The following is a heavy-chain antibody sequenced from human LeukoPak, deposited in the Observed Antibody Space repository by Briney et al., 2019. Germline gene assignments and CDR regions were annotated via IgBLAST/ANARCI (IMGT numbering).Heavy chain of an antibody. D-gene: IGHD3-10*01. V-gene: IGHV3-23*01. Sequence: PGGSLRLSCAVSGFSFFYTGMGWVRQAPGNGLEWVSGVSGSGGTTYYADSVKGRFTISRDNSKNTLYLQMNSLRAEDTAIYYCAKDWNWNYYGSTVYWGQGTLVTVSS. CDR3: AKDWNWNYYGSTVY. CDR2: VSGSGGTT. CDR1: GFSFFYTG. J-gene: IGHJ4*02.